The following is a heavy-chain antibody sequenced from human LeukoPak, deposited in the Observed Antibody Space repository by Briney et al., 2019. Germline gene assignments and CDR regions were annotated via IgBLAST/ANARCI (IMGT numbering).Heavy chain of an antibody. CDR1: GFTFSSYW. J-gene: IGHJ4*02. D-gene: IGHD3-9*01. V-gene: IGHV3-7*03. Sequence: PGGSLRFSCAASGFTFSSYWMSWVRQAPGKGLEWVANIKQDGSEKYYVDSVKGRFTISRDNAKNSLYLQMNSLRAEDTAVYYCARVFDFDWLYFDYWGQGTLVTVSS. CDR3: ARVFDFDWLYFDY. CDR2: IKQDGSEK.